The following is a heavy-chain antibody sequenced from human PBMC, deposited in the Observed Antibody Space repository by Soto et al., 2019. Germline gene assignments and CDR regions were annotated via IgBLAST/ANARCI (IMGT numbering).Heavy chain of an antibody. D-gene: IGHD6-13*01. J-gene: IGHJ4*02. CDR3: ARQSSSSWY. CDR1: GGSISSSSYY. V-gene: IGHV4-39*01. CDR2: IYYSGST. Sequence: SETLSLTCTVSGGSISSSSYYWGWIRQPPGKGLEWIGSIYYSGSTYYNPSLKSRVTISVDTSKNQFSLKLSSVTAADTAVYYCARQSSSSWYWGQGTLVTVS.